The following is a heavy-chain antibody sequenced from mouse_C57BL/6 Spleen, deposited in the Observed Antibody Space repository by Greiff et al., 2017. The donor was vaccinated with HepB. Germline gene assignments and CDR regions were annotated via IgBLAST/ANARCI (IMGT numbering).Heavy chain of an antibody. CDR3: ARRDGNYPYWYLDV. CDR1: GFTFSDYG. CDR2: ISNLAYSI. V-gene: IGHV5-15*01. J-gene: IGHJ1*03. Sequence: EVQGVESGGGLVQPGGSLKLSCAASGFTFSDYGMAWVRQAPRKGPEWVAFISNLAYSIYYADTVTGRFTISRENAKNTLYLEMSSLRSEDTAMYYCARRDGNYPYWYLDVWGTGTTVTVSS. D-gene: IGHD2-1*01.